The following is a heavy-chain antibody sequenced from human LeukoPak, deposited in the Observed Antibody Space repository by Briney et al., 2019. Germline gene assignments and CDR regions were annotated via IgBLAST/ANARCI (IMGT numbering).Heavy chain of an antibody. Sequence: QPGGSLRLSCAASGFTFSSYATSWVRQAPGKGLEWVSAISGPAGSWDYADSVKGRFTISRDNSKNTLFLQMNSLRAEDTAIYYCAKKVGLVSAPLYYFDVWGQGTLVTVSS. CDR1: GFTFSSYA. CDR2: ISGPAGSW. CDR3: AKKVGLVSAPLYYFDV. D-gene: IGHD5/OR15-5a*01. J-gene: IGHJ4*02. V-gene: IGHV3-23*01.